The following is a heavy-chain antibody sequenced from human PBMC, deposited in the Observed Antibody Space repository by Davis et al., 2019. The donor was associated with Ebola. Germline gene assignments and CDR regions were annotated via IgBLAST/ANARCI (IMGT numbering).Heavy chain of an antibody. CDR2: IYYSGST. Sequence: PSETLSLTCAVYGGSFSGYYWGWIRQPPGKGREWIGSIYYSGSTYYNPSLKSRVTISVDTSKNQFSLKLSSVTAADTAVYYCARGGEYYDFWSGYSLTENYFDYWGQGTLVTVSS. CDR1: GGSFSGYY. V-gene: IGHV4-34*01. D-gene: IGHD3-3*01. CDR3: ARGGEYYDFWSGYSLTENYFDY. J-gene: IGHJ4*02.